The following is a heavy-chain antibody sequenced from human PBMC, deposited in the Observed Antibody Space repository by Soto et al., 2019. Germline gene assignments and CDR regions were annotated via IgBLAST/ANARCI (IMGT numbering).Heavy chain of an antibody. Sequence: EVQLLESGGGLVQPGGSLRLSCAASGFTFSSYAMSWVRQAPGKGLEWVSAISGSGGSTYYADSVKGRFTISRDKSKNTLYLQMNSLRAEDTAVYYCAKVNTAMVTPDYYFDYWGQGTLVTVSS. D-gene: IGHD5-18*01. CDR1: GFTFSSYA. CDR3: AKVNTAMVTPDYYFDY. J-gene: IGHJ4*02. V-gene: IGHV3-23*01. CDR2: ISGSGGST.